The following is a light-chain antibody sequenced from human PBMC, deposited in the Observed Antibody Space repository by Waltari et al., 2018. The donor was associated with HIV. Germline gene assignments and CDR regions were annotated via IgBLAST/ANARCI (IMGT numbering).Light chain of an antibody. CDR3: RAWDKNVVA. J-gene: IGLJ2*01. Sequence: SSDVTQPPSVSVPPGQTASITCSGEHLGNTYTSWYQQKPGQSPVLGFYQQTKRPSGIPRRFAGSIAGNTATLTIGGTQAMDEADNYCRAWDKNVVAFGGVTKLTVL. V-gene: IGLV3-1*01. CDR2: QQT. CDR1: HLGNTY.